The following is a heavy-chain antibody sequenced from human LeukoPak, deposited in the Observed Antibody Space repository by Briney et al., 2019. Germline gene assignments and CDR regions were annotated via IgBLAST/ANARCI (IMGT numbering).Heavy chain of an antibody. J-gene: IGHJ4*02. CDR3: ARVSSYYYDSSGYYGY. Sequence: GASVKVSCKASGYTFTSYYMHWVRQAPGQGLEWMGGIIPIFGTANYAQKFQGRVTITADESTSTAYMELSSLRSEDTAVYYCARVSSYYYDSSGYYGYWGQGTLVTVSS. V-gene: IGHV1-69*13. D-gene: IGHD3-22*01. CDR1: GYTFTSYY. CDR2: IIPIFGTA.